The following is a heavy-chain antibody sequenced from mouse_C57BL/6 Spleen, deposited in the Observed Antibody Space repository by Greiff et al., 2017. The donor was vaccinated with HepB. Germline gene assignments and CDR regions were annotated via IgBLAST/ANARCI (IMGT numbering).Heavy chain of an antibody. Sequence: VQLQQPGAELVKPGASVKLSCKASGYTFTSYWMHWVKQRPGQGLEWIGMIHPNSGSTNYNEKFKSKATLTVDKSSSTAYMQLSGLTSEDSAVYYCARRRLGHYFDYWGQGTTLTVSS. CDR2: IHPNSGST. D-gene: IGHD4-1*01. J-gene: IGHJ2*01. CDR3: ARRRLGHYFDY. CDR1: GYTFTSYW. V-gene: IGHV1-64*01.